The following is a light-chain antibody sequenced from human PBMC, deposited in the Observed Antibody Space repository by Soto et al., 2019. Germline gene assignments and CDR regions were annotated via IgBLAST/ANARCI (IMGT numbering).Light chain of an antibody. Sequence: ELVMTQSPATLSVSPGERSTLSCRDSHSIRNNLAWYQQRPGQTPTLLIYGASTRDPGVPANFRGSVSGTEFTLTINGLQSEHFALYWCQQYDNWPPTFGGGTKVEIK. V-gene: IGKV3-15*01. CDR2: GAS. CDR1: HSIRNN. J-gene: IGKJ4*01. CDR3: QQYDNWPPT.